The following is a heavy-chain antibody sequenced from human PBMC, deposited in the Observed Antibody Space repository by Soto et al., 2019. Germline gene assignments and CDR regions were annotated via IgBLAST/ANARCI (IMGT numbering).Heavy chain of an antibody. V-gene: IGHV1-3*01. Sequence: GASVKVSCKASGYTFTSYSMHWVRQAPGQRLEWMGWINAGNGNTKYSQKFQGRVTITRDTSASTAYMELSSLRSEDTAVYYCASSGEWELGWYGMDVWGQGTTVTVSS. CDR1: GYTFTSYS. D-gene: IGHD1-26*01. J-gene: IGHJ6*02. CDR2: INAGNGNT. CDR3: ASSGEWELGWYGMDV.